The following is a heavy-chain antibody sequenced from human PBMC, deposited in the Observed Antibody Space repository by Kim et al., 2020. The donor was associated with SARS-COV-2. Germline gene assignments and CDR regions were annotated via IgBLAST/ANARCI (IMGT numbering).Heavy chain of an antibody. D-gene: IGHD6-13*01. Sequence: SETLSLTCTVSGGSISSYYWSWIRQPPGKGLEWIGYIYYSGSTNYNPSLKSRVTISVDTSKNQFSLKLSSVTAADTAVYYCARGGAAAGSGWFDPWGQGT. CDR3: ARGGAAAGSGWFDP. V-gene: IGHV4-59*01. CDR2: IYYSGST. CDR1: GGSISSYY. J-gene: IGHJ5*02.